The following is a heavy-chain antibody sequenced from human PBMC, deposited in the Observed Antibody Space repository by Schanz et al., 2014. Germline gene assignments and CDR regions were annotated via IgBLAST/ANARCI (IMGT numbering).Heavy chain of an antibody. CDR2: ISNSGYTI. CDR1: GFTFSDYY. J-gene: IGHJ4*02. D-gene: IGHD3-16*01. V-gene: IGHV3-11*04. Sequence: VQLVESGGGLVQPGGSLRLSCAASGFTFSDYYMNWIRQAPGKGLERVSYISNSGYTIYYADSVKGRFTISRDSARNSLYLQMSSLRAEDTAVYYCARGTPFLCDYWGQGTLVTVSS. CDR3: ARGTPFLCDY.